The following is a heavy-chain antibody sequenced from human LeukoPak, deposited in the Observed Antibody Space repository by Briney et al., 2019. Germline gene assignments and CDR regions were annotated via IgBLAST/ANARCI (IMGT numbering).Heavy chain of an antibody. D-gene: IGHD3-3*01. CDR3: ARVRATLFGVAMDYMDV. CDR1: GGSISSHY. V-gene: IGHV4-59*08. Sequence: PSEALSLTCTVSGGSISSHYWSWIRQPPGKGLEWIGYIYYSGSTNYNPSLKSRVTISVDTSKNQLSLKLSSVTAADTAVYYCARVRATLFGVAMDYMDVWGKGTTVTVSS. CDR2: IYYSGST. J-gene: IGHJ6*03.